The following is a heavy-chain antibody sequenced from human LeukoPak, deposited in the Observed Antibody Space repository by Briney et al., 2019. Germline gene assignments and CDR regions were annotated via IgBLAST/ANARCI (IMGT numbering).Heavy chain of an antibody. D-gene: IGHD5-24*01. CDR1: GYTFTSYY. CDR2: INPSGGST. V-gene: IGHV1-46*01. Sequence: ASVKVSCKASGYTFTSYYMHWVRQAPGQGLEWMGIINPSGGSTSYAQKFQGRVTITADKSTSTAYMELSSLRSEDTAVYYCARDRRGDGYNYVTLYNWFDPWGQGTLVTVSS. J-gene: IGHJ5*02. CDR3: ARDRRGDGYNYVTLYNWFDP.